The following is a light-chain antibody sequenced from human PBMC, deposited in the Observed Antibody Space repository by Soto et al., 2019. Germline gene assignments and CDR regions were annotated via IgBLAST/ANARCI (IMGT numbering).Light chain of an antibody. V-gene: IGLV2-14*01. CDR1: SSDVGAYNY. J-gene: IGLJ1*01. CDR2: EVS. Sequence: QSVLTQPASVSGSPGQSITISCTGTSSDVGAYNYISWYQQHPGKAPKLMIYEVSNRPSGVSNRFSGSKSGNTASLTISGLQAEDEADYYCCSYAGSSTNYVFGTGTKLTVL. CDR3: CSYAGSSTNYV.